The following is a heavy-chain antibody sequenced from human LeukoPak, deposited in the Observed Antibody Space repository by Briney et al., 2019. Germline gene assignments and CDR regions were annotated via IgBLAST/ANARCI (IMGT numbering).Heavy chain of an antibody. CDR3: ATQSPDYSIGPSYGSFNI. CDR2: IGASGDNI. Sequence: GGSLRLSCEASGFTFHNYAMAWVHQAPGKGLEYVSSIGASGDNIYYGGSVKGRFTISRDNSKNTLFLHMNSLRAEDTALYYCATQSPDYSIGPSYGSFNIWGQGTKVTVSS. D-gene: IGHD3-10*01. J-gene: IGHJ3*02. V-gene: IGHV3-23*01. CDR1: GFTFHNYA.